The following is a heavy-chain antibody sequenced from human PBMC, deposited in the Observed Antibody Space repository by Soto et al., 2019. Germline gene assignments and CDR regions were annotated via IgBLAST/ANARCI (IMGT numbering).Heavy chain of an antibody. CDR1: GGSVSSGSYY. J-gene: IGHJ6*02. Sequence: SETLSRTCTVSGGSVSSGSYYWSWIRQPPGKGLEWIGYIYYSGSTNYNPSLKSRVTISVDTSKNQFSLKLSSVTAADTAVYYCARDRIVVVPAAMGGMDVWGQGTTVTVSS. CDR3: ARDRIVVVPAAMGGMDV. D-gene: IGHD2-2*01. V-gene: IGHV4-61*01. CDR2: IYYSGST.